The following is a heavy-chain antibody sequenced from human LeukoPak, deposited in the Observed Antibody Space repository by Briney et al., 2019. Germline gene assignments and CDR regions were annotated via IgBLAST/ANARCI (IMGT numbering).Heavy chain of an antibody. Sequence: SETLSLTCAVSGDSISSGSYSWSWIRQPPGKGLEWIGHIYYSGSTYYNPSLKSRLNMSVDRSKNQLSLKLNSVTAADTAVYYCANKPSWIQQNTGDAFDIWGQGTMVTVSS. CDR3: ANKPSWIQQNTGDAFDI. CDR1: GDSISSGSYS. V-gene: IGHV4-30-4*07. D-gene: IGHD5-18*01. CDR2: IYYSGST. J-gene: IGHJ3*02.